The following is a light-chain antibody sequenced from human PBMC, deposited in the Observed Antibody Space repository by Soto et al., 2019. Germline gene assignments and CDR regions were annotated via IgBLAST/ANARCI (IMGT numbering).Light chain of an antibody. V-gene: IGKV1-39*01. CDR2: AAS. CDR3: QQDYNTPRT. Sequence: DIQMTQSPSSLSTSVGDRVSITCRASQNINSYLNWYQQKPGKAPKLLIYAASSLQSGAPSRFSGSRSGTDFTLTISSLQPEDFATYYCQQDYNTPRTFGQGTKLEIK. CDR1: QNINSY. J-gene: IGKJ2*01.